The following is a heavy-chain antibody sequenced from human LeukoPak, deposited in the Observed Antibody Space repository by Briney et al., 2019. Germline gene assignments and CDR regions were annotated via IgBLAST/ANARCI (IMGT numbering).Heavy chain of an antibody. V-gene: IGHV4-59*12. CDR2: ISYSGST. J-gene: IGHJ4*02. Sequence: SETLSLTCTVSGASISPYYWSWIRQPPGKGLEWIGYISYSGSTNSYPSLKSRVTISVDTSKNQFSLKLSSVTAADTAVYYCAVLLRDPMQKHDYWGQGTLVTVSS. CDR3: AVLLRDPMQKHDY. CDR1: GASISPYY. D-gene: IGHD2/OR15-2a*01.